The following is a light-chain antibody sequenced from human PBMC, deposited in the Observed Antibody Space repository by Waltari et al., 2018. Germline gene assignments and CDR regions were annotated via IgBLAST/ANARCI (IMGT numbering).Light chain of an antibody. J-gene: IGKJ5*01. Sequence: IQLTQSPSSLSASVGDRVTITCRASQGISSNLAWYQQKPGKAPKLLISAASTLQSGVPVRFSGSGSGTDFTLTISSLQPEDFATYDCQQLNSYPITLGQGTRLEIK. CDR3: QQLNSYPIT. V-gene: IGKV1-9*01. CDR2: AAS. CDR1: QGISSN.